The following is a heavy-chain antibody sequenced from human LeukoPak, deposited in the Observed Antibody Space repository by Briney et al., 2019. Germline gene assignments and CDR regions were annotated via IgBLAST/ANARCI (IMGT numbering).Heavy chain of an antibody. CDR3: ARRRGYSGYGD. CDR2: INHSGST. Sequence: GSLRLSCAASGFTVSSNYMSWIRQPPGKGLEWIGEINHSGSTNYNPSLKSRVTISVDTSKNQFSLKLSSVTAADTAMYYCARRRGYSGYGDWGQGTLVTVSS. D-gene: IGHD5-12*01. V-gene: IGHV4-34*01. J-gene: IGHJ4*02. CDR1: GFTVSSNY.